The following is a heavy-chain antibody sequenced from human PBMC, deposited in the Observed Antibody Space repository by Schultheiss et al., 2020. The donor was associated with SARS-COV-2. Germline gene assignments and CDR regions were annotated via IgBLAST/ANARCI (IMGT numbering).Heavy chain of an antibody. CDR2: ISGSGGST. V-gene: IGHV3-9*01. Sequence: SLKISCAASGFTFDDYAMHWVRQAPGKGLEWVSAISGSGGSTYYADSVKGRFTISRDNAKNTLYLQMNSLRGEDTAMYYCVRDNFGVDYWGQGTLVTVSS. D-gene: IGHD4-17*01. CDR1: GFTFDDYA. J-gene: IGHJ4*02. CDR3: VRDNFGVDY.